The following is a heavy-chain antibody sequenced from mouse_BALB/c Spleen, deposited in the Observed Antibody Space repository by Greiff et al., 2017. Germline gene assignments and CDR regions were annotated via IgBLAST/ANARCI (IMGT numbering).Heavy chain of an antibody. V-gene: IGHV14-4*02. D-gene: IGHD6-1*01. CDR1: GFNITDYY. CDR3: DVAPGGY. Sequence: VQLLQSGAELVRPGASVKLSCTASGFNITDYYMHWVKQRPEQGLEWIGWIDPENGDTEYAPKFQGKATRTADTSANTAYLQLSSLTSEGTAVYYCDVAPGGYWGQGTTLTVSS. CDR2: IDPENGDT. J-gene: IGHJ2*01.